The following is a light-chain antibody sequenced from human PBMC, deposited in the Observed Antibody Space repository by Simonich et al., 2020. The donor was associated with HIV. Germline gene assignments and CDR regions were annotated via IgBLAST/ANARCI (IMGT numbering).Light chain of an antibody. CDR3: QQYCTTPWT. CDR2: GAS. CDR1: QSVLYSSNNKNY. J-gene: IGKJ1*01. V-gene: IGKV4-1*01. Sequence: DIVMTQSPDSLAVSLGERATINCKSSQSVLYSSNNKNYLVWYQQKPGQPPKLLIYGASTRESGVPDRFSGSGSGTDFTLTISSLQAEDVAVYYCQQYCTTPWTFGQGTKVEI.